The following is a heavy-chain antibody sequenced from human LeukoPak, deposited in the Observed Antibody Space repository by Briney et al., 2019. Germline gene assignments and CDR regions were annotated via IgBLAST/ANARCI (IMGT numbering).Heavy chain of an antibody. D-gene: IGHD3-10*01. CDR3: ARGPGSGSYFAWFDT. Sequence: SETLSLTCAVYSGSFSGYYWSWTRQPPGKGLEWIGEINQCGSTKYNPSLESRVTISVDTSKNQFSLKLSSMTAADTAVYYCARGPGSGSYFAWFDTWGQGALVTVSS. CDR2: INQCGST. J-gene: IGHJ5*02. CDR1: SGSFSGYY. V-gene: IGHV4-34*01.